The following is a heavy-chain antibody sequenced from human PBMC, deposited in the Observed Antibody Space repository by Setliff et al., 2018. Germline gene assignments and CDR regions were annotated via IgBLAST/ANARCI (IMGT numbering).Heavy chain of an antibody. CDR1: GGSISSGSHY. CDR2: IYYSGST. CDR3: ARWGENSGRPDWRAFDI. D-gene: IGHD1-26*01. J-gene: IGHJ3*02. V-gene: IGHV4-61*01. Sequence: SETLSLTCTVSGGSISSGSHYWSWIRQPPGKGLEWIGYIYYSGSTNYNPSLNSRVTMSVDTSKNQFSLKLTSVSAADTAVYYCARWGENSGRPDWRAFDIWGQGTMVTVSS.